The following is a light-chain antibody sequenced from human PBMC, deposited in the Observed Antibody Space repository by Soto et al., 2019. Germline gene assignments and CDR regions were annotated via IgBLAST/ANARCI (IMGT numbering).Light chain of an antibody. J-gene: IGLJ7*01. CDR1: NFNIGSNH. Sequence: QSVVTQPASVSGTPGQRVTISCSGSNFNIGSNHVNWYQQLPGAAPKLLIYYNDQRPSGVPDRFSGSKSGTSASLAISGLRSEDEADYYCSTWDDNLNTGVFGGGTQLTVL. V-gene: IGLV1-44*01. CDR2: YND. CDR3: STWDDNLNTGV.